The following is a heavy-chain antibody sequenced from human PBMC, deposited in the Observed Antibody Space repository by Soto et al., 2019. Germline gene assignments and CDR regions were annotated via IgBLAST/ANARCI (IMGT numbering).Heavy chain of an antibody. CDR3: ARERREAHHTRGSIDP. D-gene: IGHD3-16*01. Sequence: PSETLSLTCNVSGDYIRSGGYYWSWIRQRPGKDLEWIGYIYYTGSTYYNRSLRSRLSMSVDTSEKQFSLKLTSVTAADTAIYYCARERREAHHTRGSIDPWGEGIIVTV. V-gene: IGHV4-31*03. CDR1: GDYIRSGGYY. CDR2: IYYTGST. J-gene: IGHJ5*02.